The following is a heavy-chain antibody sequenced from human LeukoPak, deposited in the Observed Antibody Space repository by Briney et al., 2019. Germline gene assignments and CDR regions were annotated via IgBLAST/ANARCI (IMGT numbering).Heavy chain of an antibody. CDR2: IYYSGST. D-gene: IGHD3-16*01. J-gene: IGHJ6*03. CDR3: ARETSQKGAHYMDV. CDR1: GGSISSYY. V-gene: IGHV4-59*01. Sequence: SETLSLTCTVSGGSISSYYWSWIRQPPGKGLEWIGYIYYSGSTNYNPSLRSRVTISVDTSKDQFSLKLTSVTAADTAVYFCARETSQKGAHYMDVWGKGTTVTISS.